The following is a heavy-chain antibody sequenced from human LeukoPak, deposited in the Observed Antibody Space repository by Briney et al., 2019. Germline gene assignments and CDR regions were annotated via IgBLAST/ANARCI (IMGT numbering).Heavy chain of an antibody. CDR1: GFTFTNAW. V-gene: IGHV3-23*01. D-gene: IGHD3-3*01. J-gene: IGHJ4*02. CDR2: ISGSGGST. Sequence: PWGSLRLSCAASGFTFTNAWMSWVRQAPGKGLEWVSTISGSGGSTYYADSVKGRFTISRDNSKNTLYLQMNSLRAEDTAVYYCAKGALYDFWSGYQDYWGQGTLVTVSS. CDR3: AKGALYDFWSGYQDY.